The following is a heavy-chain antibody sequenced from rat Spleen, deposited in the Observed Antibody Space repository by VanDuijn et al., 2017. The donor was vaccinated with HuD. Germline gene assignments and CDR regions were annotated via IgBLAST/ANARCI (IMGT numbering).Heavy chain of an antibody. Sequence: EVQLVESGGDLVQPGRSLKLSCAASGFTFSNYYMAWVRQAPGKGLEWIGEINKDSSTINYTPSLKDKFTISRDNAQNTLYLQMDSLRSEDTATYYCAKDIWNWGQGVMVTVSS. CDR1: GFTFSNYY. D-gene: IGHD1-2*01. J-gene: IGHJ2*01. CDR3: AKDIWN. V-gene: IGHV4-2*01. CDR2: INKDSSTI.